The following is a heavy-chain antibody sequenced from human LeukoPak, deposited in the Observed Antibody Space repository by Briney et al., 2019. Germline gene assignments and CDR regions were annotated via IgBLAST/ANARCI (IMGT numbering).Heavy chain of an antibody. J-gene: IGHJ4*02. CDR3: AKENGYYYDSSVLLGY. D-gene: IGHD3-22*01. Sequence: GGSLRLSCTASGFTFSNYWMSWVRQAPGKGLEWVANIKQDGSEKYYVDSVKGRFTISRDNAKNSLYLQMNSLRAEDTAVYYCAKENGYYYDSSVLLGYWGQGTLVTVSS. CDR2: IKQDGSEK. V-gene: IGHV3-7*03. CDR1: GFTFSNYW.